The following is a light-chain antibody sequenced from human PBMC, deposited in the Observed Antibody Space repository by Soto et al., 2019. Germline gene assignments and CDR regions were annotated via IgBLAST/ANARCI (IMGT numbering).Light chain of an antibody. CDR3: MKSPQTPWT. V-gene: IGKV2-28*01. J-gene: IGKJ1*01. CDR2: LGS. CDR1: XSLLHSNGYNY. Sequence: VXTQSXLSXXXXPGXPXXXSXXSXXSLLHSNGYNYLDWYLQKPGQSPQLLIYLGSNRASGAPNTFSGSGSGTDFTLKISKGEAEDFWSYYCMKSPQTPWTSSQRTKGEIK.